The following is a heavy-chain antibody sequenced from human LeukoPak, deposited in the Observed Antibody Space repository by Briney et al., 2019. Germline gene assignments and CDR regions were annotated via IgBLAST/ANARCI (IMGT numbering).Heavy chain of an antibody. D-gene: IGHD1-1*01. CDR1: GFTFSAYA. CDR3: VKITSVTGGDC. J-gene: IGHJ4*02. Sequence: GGTLRLSCSASGFTFSAYAMYWVRQAPGTGLEYVSGISSNGGSSFYADSVKGRFTISRDNSKNTLYLQMSSLRAEDTAVYYCVKITSVTGGDCWGQGTRLTVFS. CDR2: ISSNGGSS. V-gene: IGHV3-64D*09.